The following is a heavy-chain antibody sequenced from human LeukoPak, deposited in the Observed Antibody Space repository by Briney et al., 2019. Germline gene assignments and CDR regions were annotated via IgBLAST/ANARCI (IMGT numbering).Heavy chain of an antibody. CDR1: GYTFTSYD. Sequence: GASVKVSCKASGYTFTSYDINWVRQATGQGLEWMGWMNPNSGNAGYAQKLQGRVTMTRNTSISTAYMELSSLRSEDTAVYYCARGLQYSSSWYRRGDWFDPWGQGTLVTVSS. V-gene: IGHV1-8*01. J-gene: IGHJ5*02. D-gene: IGHD6-13*01. CDR3: ARGLQYSSSWYRRGDWFDP. CDR2: MNPNSGNA.